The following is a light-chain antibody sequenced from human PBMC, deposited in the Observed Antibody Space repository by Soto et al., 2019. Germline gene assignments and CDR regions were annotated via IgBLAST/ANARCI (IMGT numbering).Light chain of an antibody. J-gene: IGKJ4*01. CDR1: QTINRW. V-gene: IGKV1-33*01. Sequence: DIQMTQSPSTLSASVGDRVTITCRASQTINRWLAWHQQKPGKAPKLLIYDASNLETGVPSRFSGSGSGTDFTFTISSLQPEDIATYYCQQYDNLLLTFGGGTKVDIK. CDR2: DAS. CDR3: QQYDNLLLT.